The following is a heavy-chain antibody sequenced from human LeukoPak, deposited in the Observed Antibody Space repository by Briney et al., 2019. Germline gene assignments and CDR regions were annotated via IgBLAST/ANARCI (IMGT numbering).Heavy chain of an antibody. Sequence: ASVKVSCKASGYTFTSYDINWVRQATGQGLEWMGWMNPNSGNTGYAQKFQGRVTLTRNTSISTAYMELSSLRSEDTAVYHCAAGYDFWSGSEGALNWFDPWGQGTLVTVSS. CDR3: AAGYDFWSGSEGALNWFDP. D-gene: IGHD3-3*01. V-gene: IGHV1-8*01. CDR2: MNPNSGNT. J-gene: IGHJ5*02. CDR1: GYTFTSYD.